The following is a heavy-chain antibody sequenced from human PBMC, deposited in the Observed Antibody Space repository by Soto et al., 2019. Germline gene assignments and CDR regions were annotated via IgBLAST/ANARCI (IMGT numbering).Heavy chain of an antibody. CDR2: ISGSGGST. Sequence: EVQLLESGGGLVQPGGSLRLSCAASGFTFSSYAMSWVRQAPGKGLEWVSAISGSGGSTYYAASVKGRFTISRDNSKNTLYLQMNSRRDEDTAVYYCSKDPYYDDSSGYYYGTDYWVQGTLVTVSA. J-gene: IGHJ4*02. V-gene: IGHV3-23*01. CDR3: SKDPYYDDSSGYYYGTDY. CDR1: GFTFSSYA. D-gene: IGHD3-22*01.